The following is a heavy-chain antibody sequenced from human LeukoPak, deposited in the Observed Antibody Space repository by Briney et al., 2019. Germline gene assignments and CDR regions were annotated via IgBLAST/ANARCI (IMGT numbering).Heavy chain of an antibody. CDR1: GYSISSGHY. J-gene: IGHJ4*02. Sequence: SETLSLTCDVSGYSISSGHYWGWIRLPPGKGLEYIGSIHHSGSTYYNPSLKSRVTISVDTSKDQFSLKLSSVTAADTAVYYCARRYCSSTSCYLDYWGQGILVTVSS. V-gene: IGHV4-38-2*01. D-gene: IGHD2-2*01. CDR2: IHHSGST. CDR3: ARRYCSSTSCYLDY.